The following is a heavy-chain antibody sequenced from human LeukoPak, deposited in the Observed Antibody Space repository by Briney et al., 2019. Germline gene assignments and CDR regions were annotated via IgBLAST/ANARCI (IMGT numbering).Heavy chain of an antibody. V-gene: IGHV4-30-4*01. CDR1: GGSISSGDYY. D-gene: IGHD6-13*01. CDR2: IYYSGST. J-gene: IGHJ5*02. CDR3: ARLMAAAAVYGHYNWFDP. Sequence: KPSETLSLTCTVSGGSISSGDYYWSWIRQPPGKGLEWIGYIYYSGSTYYNPSLKSRVTISVDTSKNQFSLKLSSVTAADTAVYYCARLMAAAAVYGHYNWFDPWGQGTLVTVSS.